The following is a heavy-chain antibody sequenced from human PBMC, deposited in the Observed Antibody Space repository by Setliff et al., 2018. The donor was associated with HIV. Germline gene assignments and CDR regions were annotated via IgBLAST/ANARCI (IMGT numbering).Heavy chain of an antibody. CDR1: GFVFSDHS. CDR3: ARDQLRIPERWDFDF. J-gene: IGHJ4*02. D-gene: IGHD1-26*01. V-gene: IGHV3-48*01. CDR2: ITGTGTTV. Sequence: LSLSCAASGFVFSDHSFHWVRQAPGQGLEWLSYITGTGTTVSYADSVRGRFIISRDSVRNEVYLQIKRLRVEDTAVYYCARDQLRIPERWDFDFWGQGTLVTVSS.